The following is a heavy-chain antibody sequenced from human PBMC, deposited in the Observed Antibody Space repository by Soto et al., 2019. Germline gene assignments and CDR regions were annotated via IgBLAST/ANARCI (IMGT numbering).Heavy chain of an antibody. Sequence: PSETLSLTCTVSGGSISSYYWSWIRQPPGKGLEWIGYIYYSGSTNYNPSLKSRVTISVDTSKNQFSLKLSSVTAADTAVYYCASVYGSGWYFDYWGQGTLVTVSS. CDR1: GGSISSYY. J-gene: IGHJ4*02. V-gene: IGHV4-59*01. CDR2: IYYSGST. CDR3: ASVYGSGWYFDY. D-gene: IGHD3-10*01.